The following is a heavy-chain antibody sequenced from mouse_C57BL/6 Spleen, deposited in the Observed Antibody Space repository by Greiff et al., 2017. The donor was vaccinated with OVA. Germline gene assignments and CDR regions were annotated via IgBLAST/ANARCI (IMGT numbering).Heavy chain of an antibody. Sequence: VQLKQSGTVLARPGASVKMSCKTSGYTFTSYWMHWVKQRPGQGLEWIGAIYPGNSDTSYNQKFKGKAKLTAVTSASTAYMELSSLTNEDSAVYYCTRSTGTGYYYAMGYWGQGTSVTVSS. CDR1: GYTFTSYW. CDR2: IYPGNSDT. V-gene: IGHV1-5*01. CDR3: TRSTGTGYYYAMGY. D-gene: IGHD4-1*02. J-gene: IGHJ4*01.